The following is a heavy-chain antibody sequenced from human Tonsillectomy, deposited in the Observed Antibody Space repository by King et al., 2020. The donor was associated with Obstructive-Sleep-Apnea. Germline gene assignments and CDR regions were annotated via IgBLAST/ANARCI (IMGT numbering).Heavy chain of an antibody. V-gene: IGHV3-30-3*01. CDR3: APSRQGLVRGAYDY. Sequence: VQLVESGGGVVQPGRSLRLSCAASGFTFSSYDMHWVRQAPGKGLEWVAVISYDGINKYYTDSVKGRFTISRDNSKNTRYLQMNSLRAEDTAVYYCAPSRQGLVRGAYDYWGQGTLVTVSS. CDR2: ISYDGINK. J-gene: IGHJ4*02. CDR1: GFTFSSYD. D-gene: IGHD3-10*01.